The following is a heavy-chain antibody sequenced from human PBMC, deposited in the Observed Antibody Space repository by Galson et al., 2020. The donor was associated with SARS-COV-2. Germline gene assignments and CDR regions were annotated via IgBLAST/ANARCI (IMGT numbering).Heavy chain of an antibody. CDR1: GFTFSSYG. J-gene: IGHJ4*02. Sequence: QLGESLKISCAASGFTFSSYGMHWVRQAPGKGLEWVAVIWYDGSNKYYADSVKGRFTISRDNPKNTLYLQMNSLRAEDTAVYYCAKDRGLGVEGFDYWGQGTLVTVSS. CDR3: AKDRGLGVEGFDY. D-gene: IGHD3-16*01. CDR2: IWYDGSNK. V-gene: IGHV3-33*06.